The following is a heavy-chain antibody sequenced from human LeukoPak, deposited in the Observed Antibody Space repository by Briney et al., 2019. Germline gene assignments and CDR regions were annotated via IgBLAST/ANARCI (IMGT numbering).Heavy chain of an antibody. CDR3: AKPSGILLITNPQS. CDR1: GFTFSTYA. CDR2: IRGSGDYT. J-gene: IGHJ5*02. Sequence: GGSLRLSCAASGFTFSTYAMSWVRQAPGKGLEWDSGIRGSGDYTYYADSVKGRFTISRDNSKNTLYLQMNSLRAEDTAVYYCAKPSGILLITNPQSWGQGTLVTVSS. D-gene: IGHD1-26*01. V-gene: IGHV3-23*01.